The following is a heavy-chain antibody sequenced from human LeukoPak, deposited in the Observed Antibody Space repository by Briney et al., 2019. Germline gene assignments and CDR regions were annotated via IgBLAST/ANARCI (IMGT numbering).Heavy chain of an antibody. Sequence: GASVKVSCKASGYTFTSYGISWVRQAPGQGLELMGGIIPIFGTANYAQKFQGRVTITADKSTSTAYMELSSLRSEDTAVYYCARAGDYSSSWRRPHDAFDIWGQGTMVTVSS. V-gene: IGHV1-69*06. CDR3: ARAGDYSSSWRRPHDAFDI. J-gene: IGHJ3*02. CDR1: GYTFTSYG. CDR2: IIPIFGTA. D-gene: IGHD6-13*01.